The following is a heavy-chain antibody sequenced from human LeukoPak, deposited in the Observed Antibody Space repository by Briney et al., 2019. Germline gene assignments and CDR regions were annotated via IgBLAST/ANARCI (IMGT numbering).Heavy chain of an antibody. CDR3: ARDLSGSYSYYYYYGMDV. CDR1: GFTFSDYY. D-gene: IGHD1-26*01. V-gene: IGHV3-11*01. CDR2: ISSSGSTI. Sequence: PGGSLRLSCAASGFTFSDYYMSWIRQAPGKGLEWVSYISSSGSTISYADSVKGRFTISRDNAKNSLYLQMNSLRAEDTAVYYCARDLSGSYSYYYYYGMDVWGQGTTVTVSS. J-gene: IGHJ6*02.